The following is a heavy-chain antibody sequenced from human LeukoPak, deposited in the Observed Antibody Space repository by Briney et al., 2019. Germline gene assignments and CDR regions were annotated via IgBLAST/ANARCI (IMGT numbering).Heavy chain of an antibody. CDR3: GRGGANRFDY. J-gene: IGHJ4*02. CDR2: IKEDGSEA. D-gene: IGHD3-10*01. Sequence: PGGSLRLSCAASGFPFSGYWMTWVRQAPGRGLEWVATIKEDGSEAYFGASVKGRFAISSDNAKNSLYLQRNSVGGEDTAVYYCGRGGANRFDYWGQGTLVTVSS. V-gene: IGHV3-7*04. CDR1: GFPFSGYW.